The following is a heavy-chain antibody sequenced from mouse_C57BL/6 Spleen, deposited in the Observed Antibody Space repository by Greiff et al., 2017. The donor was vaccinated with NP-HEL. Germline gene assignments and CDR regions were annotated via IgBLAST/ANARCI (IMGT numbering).Heavy chain of an antibody. Sequence: EVQVVESGEGLVKPGGSLKLSCAASGFTFSSYAMSWVRQTPEKRLEWVAYISSGGDYIYYADTVKGRFTISRDNARNTLYLQMSSLKSEDTAMYYCTRDGGREDYFDYWGQGTTLTVSS. CDR3: TRDGGREDYFDY. CDR1: GFTFSSYA. V-gene: IGHV5-9-1*02. CDR2: ISSGGDYI. J-gene: IGHJ2*01. D-gene: IGHD1-1*02.